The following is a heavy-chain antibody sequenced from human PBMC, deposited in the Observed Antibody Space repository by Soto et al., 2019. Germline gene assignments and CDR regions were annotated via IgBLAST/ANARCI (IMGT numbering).Heavy chain of an antibody. D-gene: IGHD1-20*01. CDR3: ASSRSSYNHDAFDI. CDR2: INPNSGGT. Sequence: ASVKVSCKASGYTFTGYYMHWVRQAPGQGLEWMGWINPNSGGTNYAQKFQGWVTMTRDTSISTAYMELSRLRSDDTAVYYCASSRSSYNHDAFDIWGQGTMVTVSS. J-gene: IGHJ3*02. CDR1: GYTFTGYY. V-gene: IGHV1-2*04.